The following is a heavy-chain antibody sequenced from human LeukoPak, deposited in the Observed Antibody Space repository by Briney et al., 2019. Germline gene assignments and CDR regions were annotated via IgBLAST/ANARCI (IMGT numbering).Heavy chain of an antibody. V-gene: IGHV4-34*01. D-gene: IGHD3-22*01. J-gene: IGHJ4*02. Sequence: SETLSLTCAVYGGSFSGYYWSWIRQPPGKGLEWIGEINHSGSTNYNPSLKSRVTISVDTSKNQFSLKLSSVTAADTAVYYCARGVLFYYYDSSGLFDYWGQGTLVTVSS. CDR1: GGSFSGYY. CDR3: ARGVLFYYYDSSGLFDY. CDR2: INHSGST.